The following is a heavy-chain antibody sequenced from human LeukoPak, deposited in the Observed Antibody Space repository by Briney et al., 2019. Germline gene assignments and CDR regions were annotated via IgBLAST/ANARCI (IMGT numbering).Heavy chain of an antibody. CDR3: ARDGGTTGVIAATEFDY. V-gene: IGHV3-21*01. D-gene: IGHD1-14*01. Sequence: GGSLRLSCAASGFTFSSYSMNWVRQAPGKGLEWVSSISSSSSYIYHADSVKGRFTISRDNAKNSLYPQMNSLRAEDTAVYYCARDGGTTGVIAATEFDYWGQGTLVTVSS. CDR1: GFTFSSYS. J-gene: IGHJ4*02. CDR2: ISSSSSYI.